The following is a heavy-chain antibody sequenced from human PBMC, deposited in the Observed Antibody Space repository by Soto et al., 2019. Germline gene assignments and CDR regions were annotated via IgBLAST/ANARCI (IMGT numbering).Heavy chain of an antibody. CDR3: AYCGYYSSSWFPDF. J-gene: IGHJ4*02. V-gene: IGHV2-5*02. CDR1: GFALTTNGVG. CDR2: IYWDDDK. Sequence: QITLKESGPSLVKPTQTLTLTCTFSGFALTTNGVGVGCIRQSPGEALERLALIYWDDDKRYSPYLKSRLTITKDTSKNKVVLTMTNMDSVDTATYYCAYCGYYSSSWFPDFWGQGTLVTVSS. D-gene: IGHD6-13*01.